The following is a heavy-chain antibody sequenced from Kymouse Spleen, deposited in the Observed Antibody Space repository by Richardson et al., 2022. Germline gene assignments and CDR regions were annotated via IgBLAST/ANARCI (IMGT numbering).Heavy chain of an antibody. D-gene: IGHD3-16*02. Sequence: QVQLQESGPGLVKPSETLSLTCTVSGGSVSSGSYYWSWIRQPPGKGLEWIGYIYYSGSTNYNPSLKSRVTISVDTSKNQFSLKLSSVTAADTAVYYCARELGLEGPYYFDYWGQGTLVTVSS. V-gene: IGHV4-61*01. J-gene: IGHJ4*02. CDR1: GGSVSSGSYY. CDR3: ARELGLEGPYYFDY. CDR2: IYYSGST.